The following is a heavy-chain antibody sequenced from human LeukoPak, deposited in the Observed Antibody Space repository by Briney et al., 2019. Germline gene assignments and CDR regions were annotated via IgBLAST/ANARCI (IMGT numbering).Heavy chain of an antibody. CDR2: ISGYNGNT. D-gene: IGHD3-22*01. J-gene: IGHJ4*02. Sequence: ASVKVSCKAPGYIFTNFGISWVRQARGQGLEWMGWISGYNGNTKYVQKFQGRVTMTTDTSTSTAYMELRSLRSDDTAVYYCARVGYYDSSVRAQYYFDYWGQGTLVTVSS. CDR1: GYIFTNFG. CDR3: ARVGYYDSSVRAQYYFDY. V-gene: IGHV1-18*01.